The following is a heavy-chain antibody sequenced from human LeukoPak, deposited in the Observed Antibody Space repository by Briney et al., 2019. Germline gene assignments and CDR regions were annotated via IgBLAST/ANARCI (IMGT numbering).Heavy chain of an antibody. CDR1: GGSISSGSYY. CDR2: IYTSGST. V-gene: IGHV4-61*02. CDR3: ARGKDYYGSSGYSPSYDY. Sequence: SQTLSLTCTVSGGSISSGSYYWSWIRQPAGKGLAWIGRIYTSGSTNYNPSLKSRVTISVDTSKNQFSLKLSSVPAADTAVYYCARGKDYYGSSGYSPSYDYWGQGTLVTVSS. J-gene: IGHJ4*02. D-gene: IGHD3-22*01.